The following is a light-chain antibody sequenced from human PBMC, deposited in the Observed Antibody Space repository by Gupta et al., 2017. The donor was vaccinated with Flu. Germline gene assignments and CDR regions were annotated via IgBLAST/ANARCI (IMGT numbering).Light chain of an antibody. J-gene: IGLJ1*01. CDR3: GAWDSRRSAYV. V-gene: IGLV1-51*01. CDR1: TYNVGNNY. Sequence: KVTISCSGSTYNVGNNYISWYQQLPVTVPNLFIYDNDKRPSGIPGRFSGSKSGMSATLVITGLQTGDEADYYCGAWDSRRSAYVFGAGTKVAVL. CDR2: DND.